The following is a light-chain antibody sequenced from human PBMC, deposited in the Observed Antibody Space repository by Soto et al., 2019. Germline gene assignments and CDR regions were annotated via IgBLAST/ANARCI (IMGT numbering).Light chain of an antibody. J-gene: IGKJ4*02. CDR3: QECKDRPLT. CDR1: QSIGIN. Sequence: EVLMTQSPATLSVSPGARATLSCSASQSIGINVALFHQKPGQAPRLLIYGASTRATGIPARFSGSGSGTETTLTCSILQSEDFVVYYCQECKDRPLTCGGGTKVDIK. CDR2: GAS. V-gene: IGKV3-15*01.